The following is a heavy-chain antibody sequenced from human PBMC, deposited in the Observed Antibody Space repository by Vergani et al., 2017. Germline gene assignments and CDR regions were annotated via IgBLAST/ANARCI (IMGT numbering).Heavy chain of an antibody. J-gene: IGHJ4*02. CDR2: ISYDGSNK. V-gene: IGHV3-30-3*01. Sequence: QVQLVESGGGVVQPGRSLRLSCAASGFTFSSYAMHWVRQAPCKGLEWVAVISYDGSNKYYADSVEGRFTISRDNSKNTLYLQMNSLRAEDTAVYYCARGASGDYVSSFDYWGQGTLVTVSS. D-gene: IGHD4-17*01. CDR3: ARGASGDYVSSFDY. CDR1: GFTFSSYA.